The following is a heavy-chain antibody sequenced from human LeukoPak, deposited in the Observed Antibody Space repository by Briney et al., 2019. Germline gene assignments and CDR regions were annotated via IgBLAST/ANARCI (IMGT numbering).Heavy chain of an antibody. V-gene: IGHV1-8*03. D-gene: IGHD3-3*01. CDR1: GYTFTSYD. J-gene: IGHJ6*03. CDR2: MSPNSGNT. CDR3: ARGLKAPPYTIFGVVTHYYYMDV. Sequence: ASVKVSCKASGYTFTSYDINWVRQATGQGLEWMGWMSPNSGNTGYAQKFQGRVTITRNTSISTAYMELSSLRSEDTAVYYCARGLKAPPYTIFGVVTHYYYMDVWGKGTTVTVSS.